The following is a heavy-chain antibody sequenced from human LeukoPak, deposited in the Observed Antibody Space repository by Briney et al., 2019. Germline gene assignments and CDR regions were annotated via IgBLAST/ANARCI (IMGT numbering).Heavy chain of an antibody. CDR3: AKSKGYSSSWYGDY. Sequence: QSGGSLRLSCAASGFTFSSYGMSWVRQAPGKGLEWVSAISGSGGSTYYADSVKGRFTISRDNSKNTLYLQMNSLRAEDTAVYYCAKSKGYSSSWYGDYWGQGTLVTVSS. J-gene: IGHJ4*02. CDR2: ISGSGGST. D-gene: IGHD6-13*01. V-gene: IGHV3-23*01. CDR1: GFTFSSYG.